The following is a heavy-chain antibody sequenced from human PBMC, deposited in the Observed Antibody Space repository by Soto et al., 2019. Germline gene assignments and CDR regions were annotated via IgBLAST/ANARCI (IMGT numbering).Heavy chain of an antibody. CDR3: AKDLRYYGSGPYYYYGMDV. D-gene: IGHD3-10*01. CDR1: GFTFSSYG. V-gene: IGHV3-30*18. Sequence: PGGSLRLSCAASGFTFSSYGMHWVRQAPGKGLEWVAVVSYDGSNKYYADSVKGRFTISRDNSKNTLYLQMNSLRAEDTAVYYCAKDLRYYGSGPYYYYGMDVWGQGTTVTVS. CDR2: VSYDGSNK. J-gene: IGHJ6*02.